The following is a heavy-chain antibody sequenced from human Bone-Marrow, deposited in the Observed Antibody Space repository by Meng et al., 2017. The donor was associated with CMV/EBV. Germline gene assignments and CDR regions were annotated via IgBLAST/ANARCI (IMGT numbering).Heavy chain of an antibody. CDR2: IFPILSTA. V-gene: IGHV1-69*08. CDR1: GGTFNTYS. Sequence: SVKVSCKASGGTFNTYSISWVRQAPGQGLEWMGRIFPILSTADYAQKFQGRVTITADKSTATAYMEVSSLRSEDTAVYYCARGVARTYYDFWSGCGDVWGQGTTVTVYS. D-gene: IGHD3-3*01. J-gene: IGHJ6*02. CDR3: ARGVARTYYDFWSGCGDV.